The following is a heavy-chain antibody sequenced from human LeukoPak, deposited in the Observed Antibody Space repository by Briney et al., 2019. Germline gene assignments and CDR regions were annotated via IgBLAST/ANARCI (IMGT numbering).Heavy chain of an antibody. J-gene: IGHJ4*02. CDR3: ARDYHDSSLDY. D-gene: IGHD3-22*01. CDR2: IYHSGST. Sequence: SETLSLTCAVSGGSISSSDWWSWVRQPPGKGLEWIGEIYHSGSTNYNPSLKSRVTISVDKSKSQFSLKLSSVTAADTAVYYCARDYHDSSLDYWGQGTLVTVSS. CDR1: GGSISSSDW. V-gene: IGHV4-4*02.